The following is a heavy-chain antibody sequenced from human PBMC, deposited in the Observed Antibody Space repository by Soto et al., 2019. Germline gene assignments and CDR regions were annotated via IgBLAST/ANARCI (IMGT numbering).Heavy chain of an antibody. CDR3: ARHSVSLPLSGVVEPRNWFDP. Sequence: SETLSLTCTVSGGSISSSTHYWGWIRQPPGKGLEWIGSLYYNGITYYNPSLESRVTLSVDTSKNQFSLRLTSVTAADTAVYYCARHSVSLPLSGVVEPRNWFDPGGHGTLVTVSS. CDR1: GGSISSSTHY. V-gene: IGHV4-39*01. D-gene: IGHD3-3*01. J-gene: IGHJ5*02. CDR2: LYYNGIT.